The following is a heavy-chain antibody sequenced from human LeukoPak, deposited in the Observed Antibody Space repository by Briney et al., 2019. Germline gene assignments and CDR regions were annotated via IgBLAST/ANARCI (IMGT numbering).Heavy chain of an antibody. V-gene: IGHV1-2*06. D-gene: IGHD3-3*01. J-gene: IGHJ4*02. CDR3: ARDLVGGIWSAGF. Sequence: ASVKVSCKTSGFTCTGYYVHWIRQAPGQGLEWMGRINPNSGETIYAERFQGRVTMTRDTSISTAYMELSSLRSDDTAVYYCARDLVGGIWSAGFWGQGSLVTVSS. CDR2: INPNSGET. CDR1: GFTCTGYY.